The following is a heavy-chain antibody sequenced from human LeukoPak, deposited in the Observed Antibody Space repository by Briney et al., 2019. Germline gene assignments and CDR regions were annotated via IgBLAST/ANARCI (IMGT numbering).Heavy chain of an antibody. CDR1: GFTFSSSA. Sequence: PGGSLRLSCAASGFTFSSSAMSWVRQAPGKGLEWVSAISGSGGSTYYADSVKGRFTISRDNSKNTLYLQMNSLRAEDTAVYYCARGSPLLYYFDYWGQGTLVTVSS. V-gene: IGHV3-23*01. CDR2: ISGSGGST. CDR3: ARGSPLLYYFDY. J-gene: IGHJ4*02.